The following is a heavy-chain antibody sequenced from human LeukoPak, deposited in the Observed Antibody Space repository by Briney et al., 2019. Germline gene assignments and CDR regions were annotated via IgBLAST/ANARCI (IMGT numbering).Heavy chain of an antibody. V-gene: IGHV4-38-2*02. CDR1: GYSISSGYY. J-gene: IGHJ4*02. CDR2: IYHSGST. CDR3: AREKGGGNPMAFDY. Sequence: PSETLSLTCTVSGYSISSGYYWGWIRQPPGKGLEWIGSIYHSGSTYYNPSLKSRVTISVDTSKNQFSLKLCSVTAADTAVYYCAREKGGGNPMAFDYWGQGTLVTVSS. D-gene: IGHD4-23*01.